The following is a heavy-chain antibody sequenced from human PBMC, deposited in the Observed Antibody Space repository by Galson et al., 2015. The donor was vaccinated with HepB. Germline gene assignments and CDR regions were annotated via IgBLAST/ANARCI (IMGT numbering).Heavy chain of an antibody. CDR3: AHILPGYSPAFDI. J-gene: IGHJ3*02. D-gene: IGHD3-9*01. Sequence: SLRLSCAASGFTFSSYGMHWVRQAPGKGLEWVAVISYDGSNKYYADSVKGRFTISRDNSKNTLYLQMNSLRAEDTAVYYCAHILPGYSPAFDIWGQGTMVTVSS. CDR1: GFTFSSYG. V-gene: IGHV3-30*03. CDR2: ISYDGSNK.